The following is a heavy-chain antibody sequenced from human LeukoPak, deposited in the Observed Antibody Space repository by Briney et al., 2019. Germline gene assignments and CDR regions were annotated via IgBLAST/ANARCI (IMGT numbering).Heavy chain of an antibody. J-gene: IGHJ4*02. CDR1: GGSISSYY. Sequence: PSETLSLTCTVSGGSISSYYWSWIRQPPGKGLEWIGNIYYSGSTNYNPSLKSRVTISVDTSKNQFSLKLSSVTAADTAVYYCARVGQEYDILTGYYPHDYWGQGTLVTVSS. CDR3: ARVGQEYDILTGYYPHDY. D-gene: IGHD3-9*01. CDR2: IYYSGST. V-gene: IGHV4-59*12.